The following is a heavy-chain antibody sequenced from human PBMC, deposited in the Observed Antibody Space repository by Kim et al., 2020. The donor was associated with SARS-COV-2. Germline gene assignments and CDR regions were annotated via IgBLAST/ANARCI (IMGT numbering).Heavy chain of an antibody. V-gene: IGHV4-39*01. Sequence: SETLSLTCTVSGGSISSSNYYWGWIRQPPGKGLEWIGSIYYSGSTYYNPSLKSRVTISEDTSKNQFSLKLTSVTAADTAVYYCARHAAIGSSFRPWGQGTLVTVSS. CDR3: ARHAAIGSSFRP. D-gene: IGHD6-13*01. CDR2: IYYSGST. J-gene: IGHJ5*02. CDR1: GGSISSSNYY.